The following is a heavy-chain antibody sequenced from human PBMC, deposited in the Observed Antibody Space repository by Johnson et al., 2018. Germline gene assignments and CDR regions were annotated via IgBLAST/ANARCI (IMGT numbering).Heavy chain of an antibody. CDR3: ASDPDWNFSGGSCRSGAFDI. CDR2: IRSSSSTL. Sequence: VRLVQSGGGVVRPGGSLRLSCAASGFTFADYGMSWVRQAPGKGLEWVSYIRSSSSTLYYAASVAVRVTSSRANANNSLYLHMNSRRAEDTALNPCASDPDWNFSGGSCRSGAFDIWGQGTMVTVSS. D-gene: IGHD2-15*01. J-gene: IGHJ3*02. V-gene: IGHV3-48*01. CDR1: GFTFADYG.